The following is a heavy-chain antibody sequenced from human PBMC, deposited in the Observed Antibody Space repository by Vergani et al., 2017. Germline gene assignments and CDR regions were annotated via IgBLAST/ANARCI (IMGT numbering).Heavy chain of an antibody. CDR1: GFTFSSYS. CDR2: ISSSSSTI. CDR3: ARDGGYCSGXSCRNYYYYGMDV. Sequence: EVQLVESGGGLVQPGGSLRLSCAASGFTFSSYSMNWVRQAPGKGLEWVSYISSSSSTIYYADSVKGRFTISRDNAKNSLYLQMNSLRAEDTAVYYCARDGGYCSGXSCRNYYYYGMDVWGQGTTVTVSS. V-gene: IGHV3-48*01. J-gene: IGHJ6*02. D-gene: IGHD2-15*01.